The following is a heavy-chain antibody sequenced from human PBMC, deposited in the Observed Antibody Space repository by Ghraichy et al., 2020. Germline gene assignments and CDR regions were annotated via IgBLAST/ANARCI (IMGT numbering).Heavy chain of an antibody. CDR3: ARGNCGGRSCYLYS. D-gene: IGHD2-21*01. Sequence: SETLSLTCTVSGGSINKYYWNWIRQSPEKGLQWLGYVYYSGVTNYNPSLKSGVTISVDTSKNQFSLGLSSVTAADTAVYYCARGNCGGRSCYLYSWGQGTLVTVSS. CDR2: VYYSGVT. V-gene: IGHV4-59*01. J-gene: IGHJ4*02. CDR1: GGSINKYY.